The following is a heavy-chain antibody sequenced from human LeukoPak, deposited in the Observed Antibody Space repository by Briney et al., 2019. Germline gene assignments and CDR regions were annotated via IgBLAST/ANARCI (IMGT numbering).Heavy chain of an antibody. D-gene: IGHD5-12*01. CDR1: GYSFNSYG. Sequence: GASVKVSCKTSGYSFNSYGISWVRQAPGQGLEWMGWISASNGNTKYPQKFQGRLTMTTDSSTSTAYMDLRSLRSDDTAVYYCVRDPGELIEATTFDYWGQGTLVTVSS. CDR2: ISASNGNT. CDR3: VRDPGELIEATTFDY. J-gene: IGHJ4*02. V-gene: IGHV1-18*01.